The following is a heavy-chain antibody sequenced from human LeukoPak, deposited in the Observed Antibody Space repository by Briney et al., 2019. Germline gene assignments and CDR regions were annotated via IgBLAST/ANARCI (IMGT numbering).Heavy chain of an antibody. CDR2: INPNSGGT. V-gene: IGHV1-2*02. Sequence: GASVKVSCKASGYTFTGYYMHWVRQAPGQGLEWMGWINPNSGGTNYAQKFQGRVTMTRDTSISTAYMELSRLRSDDTAVYYCARALPRPVAGILLLGRRAAFDIWGQGTMVTVSS. D-gene: IGHD6-19*01. J-gene: IGHJ3*02. CDR1: GYTFTGYY. CDR3: ARALPRPVAGILLLGRRAAFDI.